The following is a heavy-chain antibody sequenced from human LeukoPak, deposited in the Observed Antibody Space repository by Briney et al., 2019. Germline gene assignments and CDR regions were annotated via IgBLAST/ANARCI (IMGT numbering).Heavy chain of an antibody. D-gene: IGHD6-13*01. J-gene: IGHJ6*04. Sequence: GGSLRLSCAASGFTFSDYYMSCIRHAPGKGLEWVSYISSSSSYTNYADSVKGRFTISRDNDNHSLYLQMNSLRAEDTAVYYCARPYSSTYGMDVWGKGTTVTVSS. CDR1: GFTFSDYY. CDR3: ARPYSSTYGMDV. CDR2: ISSSSSYT. V-gene: IGHV3-11*06.